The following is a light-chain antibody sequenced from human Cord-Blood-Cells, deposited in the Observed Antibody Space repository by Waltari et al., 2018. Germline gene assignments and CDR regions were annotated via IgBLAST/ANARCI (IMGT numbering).Light chain of an antibody. CDR2: EVS. V-gene: IGLV2-8*01. Sequence: QSALTHPPSPSASPAQSVTISCTATSRDVGGSNYVPCYQQHPGKAPKLIIHEVSKRPSGVPDRFSGSKSGNTASLTVSGLQAEDEADYYCSSYAGSNNPYVFGTGTKVTVL. J-gene: IGLJ1*01. CDR1: SRDVGGSNY. CDR3: SSYAGSNNPYV.